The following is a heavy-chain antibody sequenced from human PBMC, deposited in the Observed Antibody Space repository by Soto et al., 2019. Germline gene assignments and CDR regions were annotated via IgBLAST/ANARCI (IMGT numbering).Heavy chain of an antibody. CDR2: ISSKVEGGAV. Sequence: EVQLVESGGGLVKPGGTLRLSCAASGFTFRNAWMSWVRQSPGKGLEWVGRISSKVEGGAVDYAAPVEGRFIISRDDSKNTLYLQMNSLKIEDTAVYFCAADDPVGAANVDYWGQGTLVTVSP. CDR3: AADDPVGAANVDY. V-gene: IGHV3-15*01. J-gene: IGHJ4*02. CDR1: GFTFRNAW. D-gene: IGHD2-15*01.